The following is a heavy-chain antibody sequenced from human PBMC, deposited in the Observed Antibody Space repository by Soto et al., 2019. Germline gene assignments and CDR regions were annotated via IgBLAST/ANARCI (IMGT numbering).Heavy chain of an antibody. J-gene: IGHJ4*02. Sequence: PSQTLSLTFAISGDSVSSSSAAWNCVRQSPSRGLEWLGRTYYRSKWYNDHAVSMKSRITINPDTSKNQFSLQLKSVTPEDTAVYYCARMVGATEDYWGQGTLVTVSS. CDR2: TYYRSKWYN. V-gene: IGHV6-1*01. CDR1: GDSVSSSSAA. D-gene: IGHD1-26*01. CDR3: ARMVGATEDY.